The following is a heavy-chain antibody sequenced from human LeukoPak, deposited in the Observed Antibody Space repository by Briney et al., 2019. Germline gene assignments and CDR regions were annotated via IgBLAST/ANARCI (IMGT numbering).Heavy chain of an antibody. CDR1: GFTFSSYS. J-gene: IGHJ4*02. D-gene: IGHD1-7*01. Sequence: NPGGSLRLSCAASGFTFSSYSMNWVRQAPGKGLEWVSSISSSSSYIYYADSVKGRFTISRDNAKNSLYLQMNSLRAEDTAVYYCARDRHWNYAFFDYWGQGTLVTVSS. V-gene: IGHV3-21*01. CDR3: ARDRHWNYAFFDY. CDR2: ISSSSSYI.